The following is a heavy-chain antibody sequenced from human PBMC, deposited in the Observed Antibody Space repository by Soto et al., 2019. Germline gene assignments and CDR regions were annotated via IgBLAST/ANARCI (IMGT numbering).Heavy chain of an antibody. Sequence: GGALRLSCAASGFTFSDYGMSWVRQAPGKGLEWVSGVSGSGDSGTGDRTYYADSVKGRFTISRDNSKNTLYLQMNSLRAEDTAVYYCAKDEKGVIADYFDCWGQGTLVTVSS. CDR2: VSGSGDSGTGDRT. D-gene: IGHD3-10*01. CDR1: GFTFSDYG. CDR3: AKDEKGVIADYFDC. J-gene: IGHJ4*02. V-gene: IGHV3-23*01.